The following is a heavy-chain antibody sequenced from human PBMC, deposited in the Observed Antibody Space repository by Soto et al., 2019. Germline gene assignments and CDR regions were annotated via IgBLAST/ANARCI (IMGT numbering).Heavy chain of an antibody. Sequence: QVQLQQSGPGLVKPSQTLSLTCSVPDGSVSSDFYYWHWIRQRPGKGLEWIGYIYYSGTTYYNPFLTCRVAISVDTSKNHLFLTLTSVTAADTAVYYSARGWLRGTRTYESWGQGTLVTVSS. V-gene: IGHV4-31*03. CDR3: ARGWLRGTRTYES. J-gene: IGHJ5*02. D-gene: IGHD3-22*01. CDR2: IYYSGTT. CDR1: DGSVSSDFYY.